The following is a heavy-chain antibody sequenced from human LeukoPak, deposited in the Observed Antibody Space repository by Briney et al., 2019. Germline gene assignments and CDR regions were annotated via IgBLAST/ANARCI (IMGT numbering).Heavy chain of an antibody. J-gene: IGHJ6*03. Sequence: SVKVSCKASGGTFSSYAISWVRQAPGQGLEWMGGISPIFGTANYAQKFQGRVTIPADESTSTAYMELSSLRSEDTAVYYCARENYYYHYMDLWGKGTTVTVSS. CDR3: ARENYYYHYMDL. V-gene: IGHV1-69*13. CDR1: GGTFSSYA. CDR2: ISPIFGTA.